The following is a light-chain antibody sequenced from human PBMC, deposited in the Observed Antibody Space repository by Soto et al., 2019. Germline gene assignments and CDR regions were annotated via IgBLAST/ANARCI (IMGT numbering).Light chain of an antibody. CDR3: AAWDDTLNGYV. CDR1: NPHIGSNS. CDR2: RDD. V-gene: IGLV1-44*01. Sequence: QSVLTQPPSASGTPGQKVTNSLFGTNPHIGSNSVNWYQQLPGTAPKLLFYRDDQRPSGVPDHFSASKSATSASLAIGGLRSEDEAEYFCAAWDDTLNGYVFGGGTKVTVL. J-gene: IGLJ1*01.